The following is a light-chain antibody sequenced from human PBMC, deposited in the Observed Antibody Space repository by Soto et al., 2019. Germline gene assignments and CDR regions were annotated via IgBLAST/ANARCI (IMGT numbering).Light chain of an antibody. CDR1: QSVSSN. Sequence: EIVMTQSPATLSVSPAERATLSCRASQSVSSNLAWYQQKPGQAPRLLIYGASTRATGIPAWFSGSRSGTEFTLTISSLQSEDFAVYYCQQYNNWPRTFGQGTKVEIK. V-gene: IGKV3-15*01. CDR3: QQYNNWPRT. CDR2: GAS. J-gene: IGKJ1*01.